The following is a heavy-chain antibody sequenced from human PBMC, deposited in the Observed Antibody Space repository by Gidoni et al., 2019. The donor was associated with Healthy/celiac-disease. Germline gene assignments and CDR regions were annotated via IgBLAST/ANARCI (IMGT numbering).Heavy chain of an antibody. Sequence: QVPLQQWGAGLLKPSETLSLTCAVYGGSFSGYYWSWIRQPPGKGMEWIGEINHSGSTNYNPSLKSRVTIAVDTSKNQFSLKLSSVTAADTEVYDCAGKSGREVVENDYWGQGTLVTVSS. D-gene: IGHD3-22*01. CDR2: INHSGST. CDR1: GGSFSGYY. J-gene: IGHJ4*02. V-gene: IGHV4-34*01. CDR3: AGKSGREVVENDY.